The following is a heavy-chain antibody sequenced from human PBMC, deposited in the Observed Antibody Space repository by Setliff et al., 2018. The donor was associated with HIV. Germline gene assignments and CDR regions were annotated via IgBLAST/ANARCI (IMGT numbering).Heavy chain of an antibody. D-gene: IGHD5-12*01. Sequence: PSETLSLTCSVSGVSISSYYWSWIRHSPGKGLEWIGITFPGGATNYNPSLTSRVTISVDTSKNHLFLKLTSVTTADTAVYFCAKSSPSIGYITDCWGQGAQVTSPQ. V-gene: IGHV4-59*01. J-gene: IGHJ4*02. CDR3: AKSSPSIGYITDC. CDR2: TFPGGAT. CDR1: GVSISSYY.